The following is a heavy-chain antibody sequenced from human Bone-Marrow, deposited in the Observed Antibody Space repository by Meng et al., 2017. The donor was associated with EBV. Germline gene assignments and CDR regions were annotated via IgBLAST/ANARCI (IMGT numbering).Heavy chain of an antibody. J-gene: IGHJ4*02. CDR3: ARAAYGDYVLLDY. V-gene: IGHV4-34*01. Sequence: QVQLQQWGAGLLXXXXXLXLTCAVYGVSFSGYYWSWIRQPPGKGLEWIGEINHSGSTNYNPSLKSRVTISVDTSKNQFSLKLSSVTAADTAVYYCARAAYGDYVLLDYWGQGTLVTVS. CDR1: GVSFSGYY. CDR2: INHSGST. D-gene: IGHD4-17*01.